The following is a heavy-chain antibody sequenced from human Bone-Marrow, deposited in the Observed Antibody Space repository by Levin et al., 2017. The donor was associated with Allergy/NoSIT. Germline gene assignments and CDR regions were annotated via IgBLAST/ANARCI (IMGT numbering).Heavy chain of an antibody. J-gene: IGHJ4*02. CDR1: GGSISSSGYH. CDR2: ISYRGST. CDR3: ARLDGYSFDY. Sequence: SCTVSGGSISSSGYHWTWIRQYPNKGLEWIGYISYRGSTYFNPSLKSRLTMSIDTSEQHFSLNLTSVSAADTAIYYWARLDGYSFDYWGQGALVTVSS. D-gene: IGHD1-1*01. V-gene: IGHV4-31*03.